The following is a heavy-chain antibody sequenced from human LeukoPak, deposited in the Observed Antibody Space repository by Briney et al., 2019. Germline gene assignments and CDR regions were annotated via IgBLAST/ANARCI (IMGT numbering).Heavy chain of an antibody. CDR1: GFTFSSYS. CDR3: ASRYDSSGYYFFGY. CDR2: ISSSSSYI. V-gene: IGHV3-21*01. D-gene: IGHD3-22*01. Sequence: KAGGSLRLSCAASGFTFSSYSMNWVRQAPGKGLEWVSSISSSSSYIYYADSVKGRFTISRDNAKNSLYLQMNSLRAEDTAVYYCASRYDSSGYYFFGYWGQGTLVTVSS. J-gene: IGHJ4*02.